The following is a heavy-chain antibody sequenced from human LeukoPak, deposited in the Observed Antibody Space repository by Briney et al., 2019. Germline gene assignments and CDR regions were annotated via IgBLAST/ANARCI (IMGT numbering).Heavy chain of an antibody. J-gene: IGHJ4*02. CDR2: IKQDGSEK. CDR1: GFTFSSYW. V-gene: IGHV3-7*01. CDR3: ARGKGGSGYSIDC. Sequence: PGGSLRLSCAASGFTFSSYWMSWVRQAPGKGLEWVANIKQDGSEKYYVDSVKGRFTISRDNAKNSLYLQMNSLRAEDTAVYYCARGKGGSGYSIDCWGQGTLVTVSS. D-gene: IGHD3-22*01.